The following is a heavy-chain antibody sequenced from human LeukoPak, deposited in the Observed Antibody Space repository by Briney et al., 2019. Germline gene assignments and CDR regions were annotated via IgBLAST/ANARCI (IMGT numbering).Heavy chain of an antibody. V-gene: IGHV4-59*12. CDR1: GGSISSYY. D-gene: IGHD2-2*01. CDR3: AMGDVVVPAAIDY. CDR2: IYYSGST. Sequence: SETLSLTCTVSGGSISSYYWSWIRQPPGKGLEWIGYIYYSGSTNYNPSLKSRVTISVDRSKNQFSLKLSSVTAADTAVYYCAMGDVVVPAAIDYWGQGTLVTVSS. J-gene: IGHJ4*02.